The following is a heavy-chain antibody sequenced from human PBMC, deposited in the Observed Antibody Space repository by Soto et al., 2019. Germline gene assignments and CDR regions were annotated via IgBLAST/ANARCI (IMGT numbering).Heavy chain of an antibody. Sequence: SVKVSCKTSGGNFNTYALTWVRQAPGQGLEWIGGIIPMFDIKNVAQRFQGRVTLNADDPMTTAYMEMTSLRSDDTAVYYCAKEAGDHWGQGTLVTVSS. J-gene: IGHJ4*02. CDR2: IIPMFDIK. V-gene: IGHV1-69*13. D-gene: IGHD3-10*01. CDR3: AKEAGDH. CDR1: GGNFNTYA.